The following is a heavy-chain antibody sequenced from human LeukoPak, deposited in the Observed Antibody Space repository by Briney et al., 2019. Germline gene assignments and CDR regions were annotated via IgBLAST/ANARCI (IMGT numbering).Heavy chain of an antibody. CDR2: IYPSDSET. Sequence: GESLKISCKGSGYSFNTFWIGWVRQTPETGLEWMGNIYPSDSETKYRPSFKGQVTISVDKSINTAYLRLSSLKASDTAMYYCARLIYFGSGRTNFFDSWGQGTLVTVSS. CDR1: GYSFNTFW. J-gene: IGHJ4*02. V-gene: IGHV5-51*01. D-gene: IGHD3-10*01. CDR3: ARLIYFGSGRTNFFDS.